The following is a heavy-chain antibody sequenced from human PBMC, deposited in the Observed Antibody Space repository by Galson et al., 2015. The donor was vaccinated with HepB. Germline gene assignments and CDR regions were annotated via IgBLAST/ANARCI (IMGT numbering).Heavy chain of an antibody. J-gene: IGHJ2*01. Sequence: SLRLSCAASGFTFSSYSMNWVRQAPGKGLEWVSSISSSSSYIYYADSVKGRFTISRDNAKNSLYLQMNSLRAEDTAVYYCARDAANGDYVSGFYWYFDLWGRGTLVTVSS. CDR3: ARDAANGDYVSGFYWYFDL. D-gene: IGHD4-17*01. CDR1: GFTFSSYS. CDR2: ISSSSSYI. V-gene: IGHV3-21*01.